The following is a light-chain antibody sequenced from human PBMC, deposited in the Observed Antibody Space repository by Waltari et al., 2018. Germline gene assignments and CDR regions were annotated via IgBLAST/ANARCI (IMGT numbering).Light chain of an antibody. Sequence: DVVMTQSPLSLPVTLGQPASISCKSSQSLVHSDGNTHLNWFQQRPGQSPRRLIYRVSNRDSGVPDRFSGSVSGTDFTLKISRVEADDVGVYYCMQGTHWPYTFGQGTKLDIK. V-gene: IGKV2-30*02. CDR3: MQGTHWPYT. J-gene: IGKJ2*01. CDR1: QSLVHSDGNTH. CDR2: RVS.